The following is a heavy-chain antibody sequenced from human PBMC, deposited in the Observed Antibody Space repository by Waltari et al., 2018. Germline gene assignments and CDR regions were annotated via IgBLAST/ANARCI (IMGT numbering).Heavy chain of an antibody. D-gene: IGHD3-10*01. Sequence: PLGKGLEWFGSSYYSGSTFYNPSLKSRVTISVDMPEIQFSLKLSSVSAADTAVYYCSRLPTYYSGSGSYYPGYFDYWGQGTLVTVSS. CDR3: SRLPTYYSGSGSYYPGYFDY. V-gene: IGHV4-39*01. J-gene: IGHJ4*02. CDR2: SYYSGST.